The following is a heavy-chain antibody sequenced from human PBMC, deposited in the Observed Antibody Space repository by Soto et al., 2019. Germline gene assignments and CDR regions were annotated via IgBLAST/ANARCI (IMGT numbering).Heavy chain of an antibody. D-gene: IGHD2-2*01. CDR3: ARLGSTNH. CDR2: IYYSGST. J-gene: IGHJ5*02. Sequence: PSETLSLTCTVSGGSISSSSYYWGWIRQPPGKGLEWIGSIYYSGSTYYNPSLKSRVTISVDTSKNQFSLKLSSVTAADTAVYYCARLGSTNHWGQGTLVTVSS. V-gene: IGHV4-39*01. CDR1: GGSISSSSYY.